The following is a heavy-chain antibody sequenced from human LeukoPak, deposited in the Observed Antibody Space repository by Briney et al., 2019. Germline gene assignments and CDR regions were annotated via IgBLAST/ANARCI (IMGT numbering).Heavy chain of an antibody. V-gene: IGHV4-38-2*02. Sequence: SETLSLTCAVSGYSISSRYYWGWIRQPPGKGLEWIGSIYHSGDTHYNPSLRSRVTISVATSKNYFSLKLSSVTAADTAVYYCATDLRRLCFDQWGQGTLVTVSS. CDR2: IYHSGDT. J-gene: IGHJ4*02. CDR3: ATDLRRLCFDQ. D-gene: IGHD5/OR15-5a*01. CDR1: GYSISSRYY.